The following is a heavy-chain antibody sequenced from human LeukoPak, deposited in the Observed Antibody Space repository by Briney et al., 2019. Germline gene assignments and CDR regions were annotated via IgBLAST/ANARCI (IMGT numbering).Heavy chain of an antibody. D-gene: IGHD3-22*01. Sequence: GESLKISCKGSGYSFTSYWIGWVRQMPGKGLEWMGIIYPGDSDTRYSPSFQGQVTISADKSISTAYLQWSSLKASDTATYYCARQLGYYDSSGPAGYWGQGTLVTVSS. CDR2: IYPGDSDT. J-gene: IGHJ4*02. CDR3: ARQLGYYDSSGPAGY. CDR1: GYSFTSYW. V-gene: IGHV5-51*01.